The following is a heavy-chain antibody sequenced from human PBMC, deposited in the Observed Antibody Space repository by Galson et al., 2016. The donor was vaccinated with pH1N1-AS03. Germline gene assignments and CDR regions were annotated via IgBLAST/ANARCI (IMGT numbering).Heavy chain of an antibody. J-gene: IGHJ3*02. CDR1: GYSISSGYY. CDR3: ARLWIQPSQRGAFDI. D-gene: IGHD5-18*01. CDR2: MYYSGST. V-gene: IGHV4-38-2*01. Sequence: LSLTCAVSGYSISSGYYWGWIRQPPGKGLEWIESMYYSGSTYYNPSLKSRVTISVGTSKSQFSLKLSSVTAADTAVYYCARLWIQPSQRGAFDIWGQGTMVTVSS.